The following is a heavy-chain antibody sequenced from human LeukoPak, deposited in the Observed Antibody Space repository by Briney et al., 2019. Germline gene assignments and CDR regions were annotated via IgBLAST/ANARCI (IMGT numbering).Heavy chain of an antibody. CDR2: INHSGST. V-gene: IGHV4-34*01. D-gene: IGHD6-19*01. J-gene: IGHJ3*02. CDR3: ARAVAVAGMDRRGPFDAFDI. Sequence: LETLSLTCAVYGGSFSGYYWSWIRQPPGKGLEWIGEINHSGSTNYNPSLKSRVTISVDTSKNQFSLKLSSVTAADTAVYYCARAVAVAGMDRRGPFDAFDIWGQGTMVTVSS. CDR1: GGSFSGYY.